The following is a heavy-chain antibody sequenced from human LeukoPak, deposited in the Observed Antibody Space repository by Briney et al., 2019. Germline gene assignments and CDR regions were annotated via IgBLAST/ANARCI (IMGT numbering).Heavy chain of an antibody. Sequence: GSLRLSCAASGFTFSSYSMNWIRQPPGKGLEWIGEINHSGSTNYNPSLKSRVTISVDTSKNQFSLKLSSVTAADTAVYYCARAAATVDYGAYCGGDCPDYYYYGMDVWGQGTTVTVSS. CDR1: GFTFSSYS. CDR3: ARAAATVDYGAYCGGDCPDYYYYGMDV. V-gene: IGHV4-34*01. D-gene: IGHD2-21*02. J-gene: IGHJ6*02. CDR2: INHSGST.